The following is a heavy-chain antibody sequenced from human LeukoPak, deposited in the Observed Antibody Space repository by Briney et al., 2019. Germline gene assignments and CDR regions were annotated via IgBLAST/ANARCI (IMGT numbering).Heavy chain of an antibody. V-gene: IGHV3-48*01. CDR2: ISLSSSTI. CDR3: AKVPPPRYCSSTSCYNYYYYGMDV. J-gene: IGHJ6*02. D-gene: IGHD2-2*01. Sequence: GGSLRLSCAASGFTFSSYSMSWVRQAPGKGLEWVSYISLSSSTIYYADSVKGRFTISRDNAKNSLYLQMNSLRAEDTAVYYCAKVPPPRYCSSTSCYNYYYYGMDVWGQGTTVTVSS. CDR1: GFTFSSYS.